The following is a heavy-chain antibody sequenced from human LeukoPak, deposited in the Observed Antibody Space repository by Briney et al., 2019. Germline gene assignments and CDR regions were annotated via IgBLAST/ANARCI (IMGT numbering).Heavy chain of an antibody. Sequence: SETLSLTCTVSGGSISSSSYYWGWIRQPPGKGLEWIGSIYYSGSTYYNPSLKNRVTISVDTSKNQFSLKLRSVTAADTAVYYCARTTEGGYTYGYFYYYYMDVWGKGTTVTISS. J-gene: IGHJ6*03. CDR2: IYYSGST. CDR1: GGSISSSSYY. CDR3: ARTTEGGYTYGYFYYYYMDV. D-gene: IGHD5-18*01. V-gene: IGHV4-39*07.